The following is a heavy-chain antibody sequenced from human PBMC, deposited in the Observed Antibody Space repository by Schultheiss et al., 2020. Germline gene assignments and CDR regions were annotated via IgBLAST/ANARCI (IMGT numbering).Heavy chain of an antibody. CDR1: GFTFDDYT. CDR3: AKYLGYNYYYGMDV. D-gene: IGHD2/OR15-2a*01. CDR2: ISYDGSNK. V-gene: IGHV3-30*18. J-gene: IGHJ6*02. Sequence: GGSLRLSCAASGFTFDDYTMHWVRQAPGKGLEWVAVISYDGSNKYYADSVKGRFTISRDNAKNSLYLQMNSLRAEDTAVYYCAKYLGYNYYYGMDVWGQGTTVTVSS.